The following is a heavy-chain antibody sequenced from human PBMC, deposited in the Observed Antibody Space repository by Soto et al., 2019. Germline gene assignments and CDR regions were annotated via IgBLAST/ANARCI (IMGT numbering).Heavy chain of an antibody. CDR2: ANSDGTDS. CDR1: GFDFEDYA. V-gene: IGHV3-43D*04. D-gene: IGHD3-22*01. CDR3: AKSLYYYDSSPLDH. J-gene: IGHJ4*02. Sequence: VGSLRLSCAAAGFDFEDYAMHWVRQVPGKGLEWVSLANSDGTDSYYMDSVKGRFTISRDNAKSTLYLQMDRLRPEDTALYFCAKSLYYYDSSPLDHWGQGTLVTVSS.